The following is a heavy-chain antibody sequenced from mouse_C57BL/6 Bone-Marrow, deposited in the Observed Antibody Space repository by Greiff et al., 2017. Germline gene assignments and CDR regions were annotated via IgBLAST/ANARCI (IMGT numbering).Heavy chain of an antibody. CDR2: IDPSDSYT. J-gene: IGHJ2*01. CDR3: GGSNYEGDY. D-gene: IGHD2-5*01. V-gene: IGHV1-50*01. Sequence: QVQLQQPGAELVKPGASVKLSCKASGYTFTSYWMQWVKQRPGQGLEWIGEIDPSDSYTNYNQKFKGKATLTVDTSSSTAYMQLSSLTSEDSAVYYCGGSNYEGDYWGQGTTLTVSS. CDR1: GYTFTSYW.